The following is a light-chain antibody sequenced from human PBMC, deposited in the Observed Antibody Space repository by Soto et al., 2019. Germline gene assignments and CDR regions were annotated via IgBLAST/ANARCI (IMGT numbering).Light chain of an antibody. CDR1: QSVSSSY. CDR2: GGS. J-gene: IGKJ5*01. V-gene: IGKV3-20*01. CDR3: QQYSASPIA. Sequence: EVVLTQSPGTLSLSPGERATLSCRASQSVSSSYLTWYQPRPGQAPRLVIYGGSRRATGIPDRFSGSGSGTDFTLTISRLEPEDFEVYYCQQYSASPIAFGQGTRLEIK.